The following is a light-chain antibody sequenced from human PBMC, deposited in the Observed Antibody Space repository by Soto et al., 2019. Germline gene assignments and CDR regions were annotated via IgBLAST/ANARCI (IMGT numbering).Light chain of an antibody. CDR3: QVWDSSSDHNYV. Sequence: SYELTQPPSVSVAPGQTARITCGGNNIGSKSVHWYQQKPGQAPVLVVYDDSDRPSGIPERFSGSSSGNTATLTISRVEDGDEADYYCQVWDSSSDHNYVFGTGTKFTVL. J-gene: IGLJ1*01. CDR2: DDS. V-gene: IGLV3-21*02. CDR1: NIGSKS.